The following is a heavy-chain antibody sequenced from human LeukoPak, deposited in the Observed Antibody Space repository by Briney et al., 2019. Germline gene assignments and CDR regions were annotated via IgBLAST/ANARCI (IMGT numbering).Heavy chain of an antibody. CDR2: ISYDGSHE. V-gene: IGHV3-30*03. J-gene: IGHJ4*02. CDR1: GFTFSNYG. CDR3: ARAGALLEHIEVVTLDC. D-gene: IGHD2-21*02. Sequence: GRSLRLSCAASGFTFSNYGMHWVRQAPGRGLEWVAVISYDGSHEYYADSVTGRFSISRDNSKNTLFLQINSLKTEDTAVYFCARAGALLEHIEVVTLDCWGQGTLVTVSS.